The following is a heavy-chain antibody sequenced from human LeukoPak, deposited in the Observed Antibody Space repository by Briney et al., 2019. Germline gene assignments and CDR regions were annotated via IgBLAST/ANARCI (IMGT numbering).Heavy chain of an antibody. D-gene: IGHD1-26*01. J-gene: IGHJ4*02. V-gene: IGHV3-23*01. CDR3: AKRENPVGVPGTYFGY. Sequence: PGGSLRLSCAASGFTFNSYAMSWVRQAPGKGLEWVSSISNSGDDTYYADSVKGRFIISRDNSKNTVSLQMNSLTADDTAFYYCAKRENPVGVPGTYFGYWGQGILVSVSS. CDR1: GFTFNSYA. CDR2: ISNSGDDT.